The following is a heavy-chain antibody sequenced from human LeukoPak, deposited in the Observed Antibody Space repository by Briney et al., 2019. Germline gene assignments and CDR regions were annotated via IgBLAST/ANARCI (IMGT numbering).Heavy chain of an antibody. D-gene: IGHD1-7*01. CDR2: IYYSGST. CDR3: ARDNWNYGSSMDV. CDR1: GGSISSYY. V-gene: IGHV4-59*01. J-gene: IGHJ6*02. Sequence: SETLSLACSVSGGSISSYYWSWIRQPPGKGLEWIGYIYYSGSTNYNPSLKSRVTISVDTSKNQFSLKLSSVTAADTAVYYCARDNWNYGSSMDVWGQGTTVTVSS.